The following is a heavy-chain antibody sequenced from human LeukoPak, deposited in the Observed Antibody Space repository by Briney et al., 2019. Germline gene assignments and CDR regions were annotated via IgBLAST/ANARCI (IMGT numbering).Heavy chain of an antibody. CDR1: GYTFTSYG. J-gene: IGHJ4*02. CDR3: ARDRQQWLESPFDY. Sequence: ASVKVSCKASGYTFTSYGISWVRQAPGQGLEWMGWISAYNGNTNYAQKLQGRVTMTTDTSTSTAYMELRSLRSDDTAVYHCARDRQQWLESPFDYWGQGTLVTVSS. CDR2: ISAYNGNT. V-gene: IGHV1-18*04. D-gene: IGHD6-19*01.